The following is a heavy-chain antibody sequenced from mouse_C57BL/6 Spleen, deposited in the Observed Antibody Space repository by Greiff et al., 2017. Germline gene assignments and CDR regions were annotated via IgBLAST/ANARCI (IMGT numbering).Heavy chain of an antibody. CDR2: IDPSDSDT. CDR3: ARWDYDEGYYAMDY. D-gene: IGHD2-4*01. Sequence: VQLQQSGAELVRPGSSVKLSCKASGYTFTSYWMHWVKQRPIQGLEWIGNIDPSDSDTHYNQKFKDKDTLTVDKSSSTAYMQLSSLTSEDSAVXYCARWDYDEGYYAMDYWGQGTSVTVSS. CDR1: GYTFTSYW. V-gene: IGHV1-52*01. J-gene: IGHJ4*01.